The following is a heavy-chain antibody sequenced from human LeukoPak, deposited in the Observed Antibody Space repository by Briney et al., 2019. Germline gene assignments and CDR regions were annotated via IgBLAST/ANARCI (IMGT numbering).Heavy chain of an antibody. CDR1: GYTFTSYD. CDR3: ARNYMVRGVILTPGGY. V-gene: IGHV1-8*01. Sequence: ASVKVSCKASGYTFTSYDINWVRQATGQGLEWMGWMNPNSGNTGYAQKFQGRVTMTRNTSISTAYMELSSLRSEDTAVYYCARNYMVRGVILTPGGYWSQGTLVTVSS. CDR2: MNPNSGNT. D-gene: IGHD3-10*01. J-gene: IGHJ4*02.